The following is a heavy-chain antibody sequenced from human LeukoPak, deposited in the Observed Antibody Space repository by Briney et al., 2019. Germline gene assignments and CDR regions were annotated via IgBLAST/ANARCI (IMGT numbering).Heavy chain of an antibody. D-gene: IGHD2-8*01. CDR3: ARDGRIYDIVYATTDY. CDR2: IYYSGST. CDR1: GGSISSYY. J-gene: IGHJ4*02. V-gene: IGHV4-39*07. Sequence: PSETLSLTCTVSGGSISSYYWGWIRQPPGKGLEWIGSIYYSGSTYYNPSLKSRVTISVDTSKNQFSLKLSSVTAPDTAVYYCARDGRIYDIVYATTDYWGQGTLVTVSS.